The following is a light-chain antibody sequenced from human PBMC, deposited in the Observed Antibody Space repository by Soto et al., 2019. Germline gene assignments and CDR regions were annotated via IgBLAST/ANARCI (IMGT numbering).Light chain of an antibody. Sequence: QSVLTQPASVSGSPGQSITISCTGTSSDVGGYNYVSWYQQHPGKAPKLMIYDVSNRPSGVSNRFSGSKSGNTASLTISGLQAEDEADYYCSSYTSSSTRLVVFGGGTQLTVL. CDR3: SSYTSSSTRLVV. CDR2: DVS. V-gene: IGLV2-14*01. CDR1: SSDVGGYNY. J-gene: IGLJ2*01.